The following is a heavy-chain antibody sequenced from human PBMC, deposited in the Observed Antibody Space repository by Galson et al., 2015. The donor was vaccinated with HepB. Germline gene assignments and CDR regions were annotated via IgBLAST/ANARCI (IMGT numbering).Heavy chain of an antibody. CDR2: ISHDGSDR. CDR3: SRDYRDSSGFPMHFDC. Sequence: SLRLSCAASGFTFSSYGMHWVRQAPGKGLEWVAAISHDGSDRKYADSVKGRFTISRDNSRNALYLQMSSLRPEDTAIYYCSRDYRDSSGFPMHFDCWGQGTLVTVSS. V-gene: IGHV3-30*19. CDR1: GFTFSSYG. D-gene: IGHD3-22*01. J-gene: IGHJ4*02.